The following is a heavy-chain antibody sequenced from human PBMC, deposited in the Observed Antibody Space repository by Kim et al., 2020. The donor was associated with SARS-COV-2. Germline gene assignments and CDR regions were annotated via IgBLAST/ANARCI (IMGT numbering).Heavy chain of an antibody. J-gene: IGHJ4*02. CDR2: ISGSGGST. CDR3: AKDQLQQPYPNYFDY. CDR1: GFTFSSYA. V-gene: IGHV3-23*01. D-gene: IGHD6-13*01. Sequence: GGSLRLSCAASGFTFSSYAMSWVRQAPGKGLEWVSAISGSGGSTYYADSVKGRFTISRDNSKNTLYLQMNSLRAEDTAVYYCAKDQLQQPYPNYFDYWGQGTLVTVSS.